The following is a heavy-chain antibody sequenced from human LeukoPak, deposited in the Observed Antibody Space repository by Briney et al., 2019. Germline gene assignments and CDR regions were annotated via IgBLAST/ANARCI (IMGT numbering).Heavy chain of an antibody. D-gene: IGHD1-26*01. J-gene: IGHJ5*02. CDR3: ASSGGSRRNWFDP. CDR2: INPSGGST. Sequence: ASVKVSCKASGYTFTGYYMHWVRQAPGQGLEWMGIINPSGGSTSYAQKFQGRVTMTRDTSTSTVYMELSSLRSEDTAVYYCASSGGSRRNWFDPWGQGTLVTVSS. V-gene: IGHV1-46*01. CDR1: GYTFTGYY.